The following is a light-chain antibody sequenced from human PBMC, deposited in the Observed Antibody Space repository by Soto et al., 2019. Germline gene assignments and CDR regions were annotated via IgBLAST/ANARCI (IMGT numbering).Light chain of an antibody. V-gene: IGLV2-14*01. CDR1: SSDVGGYNY. CDR3: SSYTSRSSWV. CDR2: DVS. Sequence: QSALTQPASVSGSPGQSITISCTGTSSDVGGYNYVSWYQQHPGKAPKLMIYDVSNRPSGVSNRFSGSKSGNTASLTISALQAEDEADYYCSSYTSRSSWVFGGGTKLTVL. J-gene: IGLJ3*02.